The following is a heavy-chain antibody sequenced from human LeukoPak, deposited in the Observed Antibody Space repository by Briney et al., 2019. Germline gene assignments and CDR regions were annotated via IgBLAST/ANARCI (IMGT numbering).Heavy chain of an antibody. D-gene: IGHD6-25*01. V-gene: IGHV4-34*01. CDR1: GGSFSGYY. J-gene: IGHJ4*02. CDR3: AIHGRKNGWGIAAAITEEFDD. CDR2: INHSGST. Sequence: SETLSLTCAVYGGSFSGYYWSWIRQPPGKGLEWIGEINHSGSTNYNPSLKSRVTISVDTSKNQFSLKLSSVTAADTAVYYCAIHGRKNGWGIAAAITEEFDDSCQGTMVTVSS.